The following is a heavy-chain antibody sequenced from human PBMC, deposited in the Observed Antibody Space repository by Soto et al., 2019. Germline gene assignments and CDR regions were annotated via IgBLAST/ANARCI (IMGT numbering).Heavy chain of an antibody. Sequence: GESLKISCKGSGYSFTSYWIGWVRQMPGKGLEWMGIICPGDSDTRYSPSFEGQVTISADKSISTAYLQWSSLKASDTAMYYCARRGYCSGGGCFSAAFDFWGQGTMVTVSS. CDR1: GYSFTSYW. J-gene: IGHJ3*01. CDR2: ICPGDSDT. D-gene: IGHD2-15*01. V-gene: IGHV5-51*01. CDR3: ARRGYCSGGGCFSAAFDF.